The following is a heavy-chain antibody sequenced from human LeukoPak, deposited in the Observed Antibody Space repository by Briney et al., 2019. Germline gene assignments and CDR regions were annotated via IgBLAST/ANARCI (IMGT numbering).Heavy chain of an antibody. V-gene: IGHV4-4*07. CDR3: ARDHDILTGFPNTNWFDP. J-gene: IGHJ5*02. CDR1: GGSISSYY. Sequence: PSETLSLTCTVSGGSISSYYWSWIRQPAGKGLERIGRIYTSGSTNYNPSLKSRVTMSVDTSKNQFSLKLSSVTAADTAVYYCARDHDILTGFPNTNWFDPWGQGTLVTVSS. D-gene: IGHD3-9*01. CDR2: IYTSGST.